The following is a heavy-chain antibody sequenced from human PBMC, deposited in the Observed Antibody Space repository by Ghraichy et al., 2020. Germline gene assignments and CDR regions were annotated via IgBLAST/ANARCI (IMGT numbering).Heavy chain of an antibody. CDR2: IGGGGVST. J-gene: IGHJ4*02. D-gene: IGHD2-15*01. Sequence: VSSIGGGGVSTEYADSVKGRFTISRDNSQNTLHLQLDSLRTKDTAVYYCARAIDPYCSCDRCLGSYFDFWGQGVMVTVSS. CDR3: ARAIDPYCSCDRCLGSYFDF. V-gene: IGHV3-23*01.